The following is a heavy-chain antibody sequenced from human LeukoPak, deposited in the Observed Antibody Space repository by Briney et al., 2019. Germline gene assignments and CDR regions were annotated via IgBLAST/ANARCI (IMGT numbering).Heavy chain of an antibody. CDR2: ISYDGSNK. J-gene: IGHJ4*02. Sequence: GGSLRLSCAASGFTLSSYGMHWVRQAPGKGLEWVAVISYDGSNKYYADSVKGRFTISRDNSKNTLYLQMNSLRAEDTAVYYCARELYDSPDYWGQGTLVTVSS. CDR3: ARELYDSPDY. CDR1: GFTLSSYG. D-gene: IGHD3-22*01. V-gene: IGHV3-30*03.